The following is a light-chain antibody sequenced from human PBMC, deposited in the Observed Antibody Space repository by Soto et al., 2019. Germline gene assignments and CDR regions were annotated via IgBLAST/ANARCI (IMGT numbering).Light chain of an antibody. V-gene: IGKV1-5*03. CDR1: QSISSW. J-gene: IGKJ1*01. CDR2: KAS. Sequence: DTQMTQSPSSLSASVGDRVTITCRASQSISSWLAWYQQKPGKAPKLLIHKASSLESGVPSRFSGSGSGTEFTLTISSLQPDDFATYYCQQYNSFRTFGQGTKVDIK. CDR3: QQYNSFRT.